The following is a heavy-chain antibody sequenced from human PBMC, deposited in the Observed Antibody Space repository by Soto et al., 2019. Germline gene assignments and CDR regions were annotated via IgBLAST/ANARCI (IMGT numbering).Heavy chain of an antibody. J-gene: IGHJ4*02. Sequence: QVELVQSGAEVKKPGASVKVSCKASGYTFTRSTITWVRQAPGQGLEWMGWINAYNGNTNYGQKLQGRVTMTTDTSTSAAYMELRSLSSDDTAVYYCVVSVSMDYWGQGTLVTVSS. CDR2: INAYNGNT. CDR1: GYTFTRST. CDR3: VVSVSMDY. V-gene: IGHV1-18*01. D-gene: IGHD4-17*01.